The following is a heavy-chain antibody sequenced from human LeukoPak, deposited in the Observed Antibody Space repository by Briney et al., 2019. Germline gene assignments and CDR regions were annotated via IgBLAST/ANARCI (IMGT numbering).Heavy chain of an antibody. V-gene: IGHV3-30*02. CDR1: GFTFSSYG. CDR3: AKDKDIVVVVAAVPDY. CDR2: IRYDGSNK. D-gene: IGHD2-15*01. Sequence: GGSLRLSCAASGFTFSSYGMHWVRQAAGRGLEWVAFIRYDGSNKYYADSVKGRFTISRDNSKNTLYLQMNSLRAEDTAVYYCAKDKDIVVVVAAVPDYWGQGTLVTVSS. J-gene: IGHJ4*02.